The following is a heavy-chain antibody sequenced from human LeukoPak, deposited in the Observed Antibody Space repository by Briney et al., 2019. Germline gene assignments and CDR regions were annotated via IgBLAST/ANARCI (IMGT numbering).Heavy chain of an antibody. J-gene: IGHJ5*02. V-gene: IGHV4-30-4*01. CDR3: ARVADDYGARYWFDP. CDR1: GGSISSGDYY. CDR2: IYYSGST. Sequence: SETLSLTCTVSGGSISSGDYYWSWIRQPPGKGQEWIGYIYYSGSTYYNPSLKSRVTISVDTSKNQFSLKLSSVTAADTAVYYCARVADDYGARYWFDPWGQGTLVTVSS. D-gene: IGHD4-17*01.